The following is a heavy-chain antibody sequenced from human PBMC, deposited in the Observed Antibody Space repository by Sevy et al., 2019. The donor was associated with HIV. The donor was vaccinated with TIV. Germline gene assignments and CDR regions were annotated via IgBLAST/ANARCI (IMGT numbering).Heavy chain of an antibody. Sequence: GGSLRLSCTASGFTFTDYVMNWVRQAPGRWLEWVSSIGGSGGSTHYADSVKGRFTISRDNSKNTLYLQMNSLRAEDTAVYYCATDRISDWFFDSWGQGTLVTVSS. V-gene: IGHV3-23*01. D-gene: IGHD3-9*01. CDR1: GFTFTDYV. CDR3: ATDRISDWFFDS. J-gene: IGHJ4*02. CDR2: IGGSGGST.